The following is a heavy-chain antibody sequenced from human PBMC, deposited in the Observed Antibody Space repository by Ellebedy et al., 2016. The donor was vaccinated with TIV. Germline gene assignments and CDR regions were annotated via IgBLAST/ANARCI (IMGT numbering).Heavy chain of an antibody. J-gene: IGHJ4*02. Sequence: MPSETLSLTCTVSGGSISSYYWSWIRQPPGKGLEWIGYIYYSGSTNYNPSLKSRVTISVDTSKNQFSLKLSSVTAADTAVYYCARDYARVGGGTHSDYWGQGTLVTVSS. CDR1: GGSISSYY. V-gene: IGHV4-59*01. D-gene: IGHD2-15*01. CDR2: IYYSGST. CDR3: ARDYARVGGGTHSDY.